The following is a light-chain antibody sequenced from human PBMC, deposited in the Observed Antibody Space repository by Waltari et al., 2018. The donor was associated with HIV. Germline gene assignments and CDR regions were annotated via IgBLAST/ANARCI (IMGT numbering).Light chain of an antibody. CDR3: LQALSFPLT. V-gene: IGKV1-12*01. CDR2: ATS. CDR1: QGLSSY. Sequence: DIQVTQSPSSLSASVGDKVTITCRANQGLSSYLAWYQQRPGNTHKFLISATSSLQGGVTSRFGGSGSGTDFTLTIDNMQPEDFATYYCLQALSFPLTFGPGTKVDVQ. J-gene: IGKJ3*01.